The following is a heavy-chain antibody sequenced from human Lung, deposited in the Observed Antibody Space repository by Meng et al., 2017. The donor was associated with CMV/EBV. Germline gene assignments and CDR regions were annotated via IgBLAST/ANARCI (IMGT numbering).Heavy chain of an antibody. J-gene: IGHJ4*02. CDR2: IYSSGTT. CDR3: ARHHTYYFASGPNYYFDY. V-gene: IGHV4-39*01. D-gene: IGHD3-10*01. CDR1: GGSISSSSYY. Sequence: SXTXSLXCTVSGGSISSSSYYWGWIRQPPGKGLEWIGNIYSSGTTYYNPSLKSRVTVSVDTSKNQFSLKLTSVTAADTAIYYCARHHTYYFASGPNYYFDYWXQGTLVTVSS.